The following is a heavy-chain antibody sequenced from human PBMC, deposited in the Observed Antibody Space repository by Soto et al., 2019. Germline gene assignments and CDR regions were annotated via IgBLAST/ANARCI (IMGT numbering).Heavy chain of an antibody. V-gene: IGHV6-1*01. CDR1: GDSLSSSRTA. Sequence: SQTLSLTCAISGDSLSSSRTAWNWSRQSPSRGLEWLGRTYYRSKWYNDYALSVKSRITINPDTSKNQFSLQLSSVTPEDTAVYYCARGHLDYFYYGMDVWGQGTTVTVSS. J-gene: IGHJ6*02. CDR2: TYYRSKWYN. CDR3: ARGHLDYFYYGMDV.